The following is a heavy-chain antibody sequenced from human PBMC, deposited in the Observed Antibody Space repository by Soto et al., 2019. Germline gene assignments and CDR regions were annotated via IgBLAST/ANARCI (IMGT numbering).Heavy chain of an antibody. CDR2: INHSGST. CDR1: GGSFSGYY. D-gene: IGHD2-2*01. Sequence: QVQLQQWGAGLLKPSETLSLTCAVSGGSFSGYYWSWIRQPPGKGLEWMGEINHSGSTNYNPSLKSRVTISVDTSKNQFSLKLSSVTAADTAVYYCARGLVGERRGYCSSTSCPDGHDYWGQGTLVTVSS. V-gene: IGHV4-34*01. CDR3: ARGLVGERRGYCSSTSCPDGHDY. J-gene: IGHJ4*02.